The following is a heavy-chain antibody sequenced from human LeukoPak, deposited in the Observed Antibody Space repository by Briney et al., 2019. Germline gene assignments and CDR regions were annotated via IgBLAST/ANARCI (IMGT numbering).Heavy chain of an antibody. Sequence: GASVKVSCKASGGTFSSYAISWVRQAPGQGLEWMGRIIPILGIANYAQRFQGRVTITADKSTSTAYMELSSLRPEDTAVYYCARASRSMVRGVISRSNCFDYWGQGTLVTVSS. CDR2: IIPILGIA. CDR3: ARASRSMVRGVISRSNCFDY. D-gene: IGHD3-10*01. CDR1: GGTFSSYA. J-gene: IGHJ4*02. V-gene: IGHV1-69*04.